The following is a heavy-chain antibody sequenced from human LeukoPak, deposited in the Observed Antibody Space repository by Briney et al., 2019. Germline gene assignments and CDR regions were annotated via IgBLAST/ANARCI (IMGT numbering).Heavy chain of an antibody. CDR2: ISGSGGST. V-gene: IGHV3-23*01. J-gene: IGHJ3*02. CDR1: GFTFNLAW. D-gene: IGHD3-16*01. Sequence: QPGGSLRLSCAASGFTFNLAWMSWVRQASGKGLEWVSAISGSGGSTYYADSVKGRFTISRDNSKNTLYLQMNSLRAEDTAVYYCARDRGTDGGVQIKKGGALDIWGQGTMVTVSS. CDR3: ARDRGTDGGVQIKKGGALDI.